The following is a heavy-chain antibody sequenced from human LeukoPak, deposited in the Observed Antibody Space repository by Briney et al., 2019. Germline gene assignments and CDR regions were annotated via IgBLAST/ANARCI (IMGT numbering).Heavy chain of an antibody. CDR3: AKYVSTGWFDP. D-gene: IGHD5/OR15-5a*01. V-gene: IGHV4-59*08. CDR1: GGSISESY. CDR2: IYYSGST. J-gene: IGHJ5*02. Sequence: SETLSLTCTVSGGSISESYWSWIRQPPGKGLEWIGYIYYSGSTDYNPSLKSRVTISVDTSDNQFSLKLTSVTAADTAVYYCAKYVSTGWFDPWGQGTLVTVSS.